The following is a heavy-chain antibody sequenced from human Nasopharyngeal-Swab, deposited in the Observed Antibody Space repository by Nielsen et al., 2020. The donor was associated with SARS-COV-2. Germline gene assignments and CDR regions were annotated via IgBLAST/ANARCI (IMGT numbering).Heavy chain of an antibody. CDR2: ISYDGSTK. CDR3: ARRVEHSSWYYFDY. D-gene: IGHD6-13*01. J-gene: IGHJ4*02. Sequence: GESLKISCEASGFSFSSYSMNWVRQAPGKGLEWVAIISYDGSTKYYADSVKGRFTIARDNSKNTLYLQMNSLRAEDTAMYYCARRVEHSSWYYFDYWGQGTLVTVSS. V-gene: IGHV3-30*03. CDR1: GFSFSSYS.